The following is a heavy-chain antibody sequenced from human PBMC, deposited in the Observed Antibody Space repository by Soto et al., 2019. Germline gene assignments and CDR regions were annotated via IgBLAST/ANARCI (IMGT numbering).Heavy chain of an antibody. CDR2: IYYSGST. CDR3: ARGLTRRGYGDSPYDAFDI. Sequence: SETLSLTCTVSGGSISSSSYYWGWIRQPPGKGLEWIGSIYYSGSTYYNPSLKSRVTISVDTSKNQFSLKLSSVTAADTAVYYCARGLTRRGYGDSPYDAFDIWGQGTMVTVSS. J-gene: IGHJ3*02. CDR1: GGSISSSSYY. D-gene: IGHD4-17*01. V-gene: IGHV4-39*01.